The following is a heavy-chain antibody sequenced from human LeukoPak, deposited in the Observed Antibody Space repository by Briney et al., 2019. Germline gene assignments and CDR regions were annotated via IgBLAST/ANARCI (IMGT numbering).Heavy chain of an antibody. CDR1: GFTFSSYS. Sequence: PGGSLRLSCAASGFTFSSYSMNWVRQAPGKGLEWVSSISSSSSTIYYADSVKGRFTISRDNAKNSLYLQMNSLRAEDTAVYYCARDRLGDYVLWYFDLWGRGTLVTVSS. CDR2: ISSSSSTI. CDR3: ARDRLGDYVLWYFDL. J-gene: IGHJ2*01. D-gene: IGHD4-17*01. V-gene: IGHV3-48*04.